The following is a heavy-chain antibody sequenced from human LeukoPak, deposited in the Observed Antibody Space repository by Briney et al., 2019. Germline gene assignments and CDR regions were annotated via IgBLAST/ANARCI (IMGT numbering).Heavy chain of an antibody. CDR1: GGSISSSNW. CDR3: ARLFGEPAAIVDS. Sequence: SETLSLTCAVSGGSISSSNWWGWVRQPPGKGLEWIGEIYHSGSTYYNPSLRSRVTISADTSKNQFSLRLNSVTAADAAVYYCARLFGEPAAIVDSWGRGTLVIVSS. V-gene: IGHV4-4*02. CDR2: IYHSGST. D-gene: IGHD2-2*01. J-gene: IGHJ4*02.